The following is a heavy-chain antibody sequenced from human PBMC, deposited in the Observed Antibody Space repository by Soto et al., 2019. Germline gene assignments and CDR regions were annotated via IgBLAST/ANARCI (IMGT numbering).Heavy chain of an antibody. J-gene: IGHJ4*02. CDR2: INESGST. D-gene: IGHD1-1*01. CDR3: ARGSGIVALPGELEDVKYDY. V-gene: IGHV4-34*01. Sequence: QVQLQQWGAGLVKPSETLSLSCAVYGQSFSGHSWAWIRQPPGKGLEWIGEINESGSTYYNPSLKSGVTISTDTSKNQFSLKLSSVRAADTAAYFCARGSGIVALPGELEDVKYDYWGQGTLVNVSS. CDR1: GQSFSGHS.